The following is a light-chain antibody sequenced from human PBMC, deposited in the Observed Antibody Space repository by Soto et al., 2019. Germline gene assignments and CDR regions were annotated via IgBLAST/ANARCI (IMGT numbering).Light chain of an antibody. CDR3: QQFNNWPRK. Sequence: ELAMTQSPATLSVPPGERATLSCRASQSVSSKLAWYQQKPGQAPRLLIYDASTRATGIPARFSGSGSGTEFTLTISSLQSEDFAVYYCQQFNNWPRKFGQGTKVDIK. CDR2: DAS. V-gene: IGKV3-15*01. J-gene: IGKJ1*01. CDR1: QSVSSK.